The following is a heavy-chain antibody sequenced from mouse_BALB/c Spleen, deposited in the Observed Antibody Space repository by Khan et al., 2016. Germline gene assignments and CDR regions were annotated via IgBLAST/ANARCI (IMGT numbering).Heavy chain of an antibody. CDR3: ARDGWGYYAMDY. V-gene: IGHV2-6-7*01. CDR2: IWGDGST. CDR1: GFSIIAYG. D-gene: IGHD2-2*01. Sequence: QVQLKESGPGLVAPSQSLSITCTVSGFSIIAYGVNWVRRPPGKGLEWLGMIWGDGSTDYNSALKSRLNITKDNSKSQVFLKMNSLQTDDTAKYYCARDGWGYYAMDYWGQGTSVTVSS. J-gene: IGHJ4*01.